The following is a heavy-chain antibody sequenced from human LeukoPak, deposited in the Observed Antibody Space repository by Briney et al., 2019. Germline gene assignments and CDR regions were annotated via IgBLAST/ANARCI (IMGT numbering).Heavy chain of an antibody. Sequence: SETLSLTCTVSGGSISSGGYYWSWIRQHPGKGLEWIGYIYYSGSTYYNPSLKSRVTISVDTSKNQFSLKLSSVTAADTAVYYCARDSWDSSGYYHGYWGQGTLVTVSS. V-gene: IGHV4-31*03. J-gene: IGHJ4*02. D-gene: IGHD3-22*01. CDR2: IYYSGST. CDR3: ARDSWDSSGYYHGY. CDR1: GGSISSGGYY.